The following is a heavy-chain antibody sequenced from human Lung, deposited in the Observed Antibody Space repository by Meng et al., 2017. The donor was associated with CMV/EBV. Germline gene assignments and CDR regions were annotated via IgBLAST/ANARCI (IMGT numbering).Heavy chain of an antibody. D-gene: IGHD2-2*02. CDR2: IGTVADT. J-gene: IGHJ4*02. CDR1: GFNFRSYD. CDR3: ARGGPYCGTDACYTSIDS. Sequence: GEXXKISCAASGFNFRSYDFHWVRQGPGKGLEWVSGIGTVADTFYSDSVKGRFTISRDNAKNSVDLQMNSLRAGDTALYYCARGGPYCGTDACYTSIDSWXQGXVVTVSS. V-gene: IGHV3-13*01.